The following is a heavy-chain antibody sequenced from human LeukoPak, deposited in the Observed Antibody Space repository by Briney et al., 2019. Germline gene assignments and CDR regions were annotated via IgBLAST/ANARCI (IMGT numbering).Heavy chain of an antibody. CDR3: ARQLLDYDFWSGYLNWFDP. Sequence: SETLSLTCTVSGGSISSSSYYWGWIRQPPGKGLEWIGSIYYSGSTYYNPSLKSRVTISVDTSKNQFSLKLSSVTAADTAVYYCARQLLDYDFWSGYLNWFDPWGQGTLVTVSS. CDR1: GGSISSSSYY. D-gene: IGHD3-3*01. CDR2: IYYSGST. V-gene: IGHV4-39*01. J-gene: IGHJ5*02.